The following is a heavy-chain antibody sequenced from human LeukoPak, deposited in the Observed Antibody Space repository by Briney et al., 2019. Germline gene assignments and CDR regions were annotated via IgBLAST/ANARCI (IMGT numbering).Heavy chain of an antibody. Sequence: PGRSLRLSCAASGFTFSSYGMHWVRQAPGKGLEGVAVISYDGSNKYYADSVKGRFTISRDNSKNTLYPQMNSLRAEDTAVYYCAKRSVAGHYGMDVWGQGTTVTVSS. CDR2: ISYDGSNK. D-gene: IGHD6-19*01. CDR3: AKRSVAGHYGMDV. CDR1: GFTFSSYG. V-gene: IGHV3-30*18. J-gene: IGHJ6*02.